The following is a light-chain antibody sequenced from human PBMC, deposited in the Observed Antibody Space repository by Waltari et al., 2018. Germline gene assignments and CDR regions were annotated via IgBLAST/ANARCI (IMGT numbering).Light chain of an antibody. CDR2: GTR. V-gene: IGLV1-40*01. Sequence: QSVLTQPPSVSGAPGQRVTISCTGSSSNIGAGYDVHWYQQLPGTAPKPLSAGTRIRPAGLPGRCSGSRAGTSASLAITGHQAEDEADYYCQSYDSGLSAVLFGGGTKLTVL. J-gene: IGLJ2*01. CDR1: SSNIGAGYD. CDR3: QSYDSGLSAVL.